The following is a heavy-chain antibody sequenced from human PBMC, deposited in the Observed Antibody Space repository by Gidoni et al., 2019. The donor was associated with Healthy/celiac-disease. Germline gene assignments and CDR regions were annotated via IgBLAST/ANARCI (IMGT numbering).Heavy chain of an antibody. CDR3: ASRYYDFWSGYYALPYYFDY. CDR1: GFTFRSYE. D-gene: IGHD3-3*01. V-gene: IGHV3-48*03. CDR2: ISSSGSTI. Sequence: EVQLVESGGGLVQPGGSLRLSCAASGFTFRSYEMNWVRQAPGKGLEWVSYISSSGSTIYYADSVKGRFTISRDNAKNSLYLQMNSLRAEDTAVYYCASRYYDFWSGYYALPYYFDYWGQGTLVTVSS. J-gene: IGHJ4*02.